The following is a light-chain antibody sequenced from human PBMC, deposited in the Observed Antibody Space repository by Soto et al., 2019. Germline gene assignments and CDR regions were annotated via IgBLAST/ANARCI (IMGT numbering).Light chain of an antibody. CDR3: QQADTFPIT. V-gene: IGKV1D-12*01. Sequence: DIQMTQSPSSVSASVGDRVTISCQASQGISRSLAWYQQKPGKAPKLLIYATSSLQSGVPSTFSGRGFGTDFTLTISSLQPEDSAIYYCQQADTFPITFGPGTRLEIK. J-gene: IGKJ5*01. CDR1: QGISRS. CDR2: ATS.